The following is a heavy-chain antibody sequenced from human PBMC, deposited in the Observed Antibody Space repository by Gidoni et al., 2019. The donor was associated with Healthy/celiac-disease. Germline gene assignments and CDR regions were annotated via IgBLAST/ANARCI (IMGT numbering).Heavy chain of an antibody. V-gene: IGHV4-4*07. CDR3: ARCNYDILTGLYYFDY. J-gene: IGHJ4*02. CDR1: GGSISSYY. Sequence: QVQLQESGPGLVKPSATLSLTCTVSGGSISSYYRSWIRQPAGKGLEWIGRIYTSGSTNYNPSLKSRVTMSVDTSKNQFSLKLSSVTAADTAVYYCARCNYDILTGLYYFDYWGQGTLVTVSS. D-gene: IGHD3-9*01. CDR2: IYTSGST.